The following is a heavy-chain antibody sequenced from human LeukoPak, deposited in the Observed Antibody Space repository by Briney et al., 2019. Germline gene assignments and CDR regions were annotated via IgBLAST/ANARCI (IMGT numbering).Heavy chain of an antibody. Sequence: SETLSLTCTVSGGSINSYYWSWIRQSPGKGLEWIGYIYYSGSTNYNPSLKSRVTISVDTSKNQLSLKLTSVTAADTAVYYCARDGSGWSGWFDPWGQGTLVTVSS. D-gene: IGHD6-19*01. CDR1: GGSINSYY. J-gene: IGHJ5*02. V-gene: IGHV4-59*01. CDR3: ARDGSGWSGWFDP. CDR2: IYYSGST.